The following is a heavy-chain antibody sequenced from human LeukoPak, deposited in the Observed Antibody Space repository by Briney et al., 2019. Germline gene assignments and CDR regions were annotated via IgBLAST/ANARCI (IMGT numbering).Heavy chain of an antibody. CDR3: AKALGGITMIVEEDY. CDR2: ISGGGNT. D-gene: IGHD3-22*01. Sequence: QPGGSLRLSCAASGFTFSSYGMSWVRQAPGKGLEWVSGISGGGNTFYSDSVKGRFTVSRDNSKNTLYLEMNSLRAEDTAVYYCAKALGGITMIVEEDYWGQGTLVTVSS. J-gene: IGHJ4*02. V-gene: IGHV3-23*01. CDR1: GFTFSSYG.